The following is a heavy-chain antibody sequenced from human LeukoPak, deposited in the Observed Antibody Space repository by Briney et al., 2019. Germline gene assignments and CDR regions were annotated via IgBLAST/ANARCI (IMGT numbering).Heavy chain of an antibody. Sequence: PGGSLRLSCAASGFTFSSYSMNWVRQAPGKGLEWVSYISSSSSTIYYADSVKGRFTTSRDNAKNSLYLQMNSLRAEDTAVYYCAGEHDYGDYEGWGQGTLVTVSS. D-gene: IGHD4-17*01. V-gene: IGHV3-48*01. CDR1: GFTFSSYS. CDR3: AGEHDYGDYEG. CDR2: ISSSSSTI. J-gene: IGHJ4*02.